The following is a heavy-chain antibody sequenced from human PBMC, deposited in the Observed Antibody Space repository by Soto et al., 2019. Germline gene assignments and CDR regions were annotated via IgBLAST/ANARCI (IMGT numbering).Heavy chain of an antibody. Sequence: SVKVSCKASGGTFSGYAISWVRQAPGQGLEWMGGIIPIFGTANYAQKFQGRVTITADESTSTAYMELSSLRSEDTAVYYCARHCGGDCWYGMDVWGQGTTVTVSS. CDR2: IIPIFGTA. CDR1: GGTFSGYA. V-gene: IGHV1-69*13. CDR3: ARHCGGDCWYGMDV. J-gene: IGHJ6*02. D-gene: IGHD2-21*02.